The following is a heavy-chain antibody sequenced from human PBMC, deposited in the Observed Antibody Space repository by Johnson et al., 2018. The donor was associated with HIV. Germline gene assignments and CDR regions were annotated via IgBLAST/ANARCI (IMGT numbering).Heavy chain of an antibody. Sequence: VQLVESGGGLVQPGGSLRLSCAVSGFSFSTYTMNWVRHVPGKGLEYVSGISSNGDSTFYAKSVQGRFTISRDNSKNKLYLQMNSLRAEDTAVYYCAIIWNHTFDIWGQGTMVTVSS. J-gene: IGHJ3*02. V-gene: IGHV3-64*01. CDR2: ISSNGDST. D-gene: IGHD1-14*01. CDR1: GFSFSTYT. CDR3: AIIWNHTFDI.